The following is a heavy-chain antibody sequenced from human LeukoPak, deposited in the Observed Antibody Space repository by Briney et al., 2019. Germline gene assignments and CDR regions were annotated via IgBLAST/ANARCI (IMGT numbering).Heavy chain of an antibody. CDR1: GFTFDDYA. V-gene: IGHV3-9*03. J-gene: IGHJ4*02. CDR3: AKVARDESFDY. Sequence: GGSLRLSCAASGFTFDDYAMHWVRQAPGKGLEWVSGISWNSGSIGYADSVKGRFTISRDNAKNSLYLQMNSLRAEDMALYYCAKVARDESFDYWGQGTLVTVSS. CDR2: ISWNSGSI. D-gene: IGHD1-26*01.